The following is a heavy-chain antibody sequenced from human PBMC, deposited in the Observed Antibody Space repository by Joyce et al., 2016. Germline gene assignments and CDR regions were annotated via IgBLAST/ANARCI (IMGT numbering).Heavy chain of an antibody. J-gene: IGHJ4*02. CDR1: GGPISGYY. V-gene: IGHV4-59*01. CDR2: IYYSGSP. Sequence: QVQLQESGPGLVKFSETLFLTCTVSGGPISGYYWSWIRQPPGKGLEWIGYIYYSGSPNYNPALKSRVTISVDTSKNQFSLKLSSVTTADTAVYYCARDVKRGYFDYWGQGTLVTVSS. CDR3: ARDVKRGYFDY.